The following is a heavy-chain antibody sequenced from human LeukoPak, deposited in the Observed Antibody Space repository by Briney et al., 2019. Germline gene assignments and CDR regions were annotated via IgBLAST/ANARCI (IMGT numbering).Heavy chain of an antibody. CDR1: GFTFSTYA. V-gene: IGHV3-23*01. CDR3: AKDDGRSSSWDFAY. Sequence: PGGSLRLSCAASGFTFSTYAMCWVRQAPGKGLEWVSTVSGSGASTYYADSVKGRFTISRDNSKNTLYLQMNSLRAEDTAVYYCAKDDGRSSSWDFAYWSQGTLVTVYS. J-gene: IGHJ4*02. CDR2: VSGSGAST. D-gene: IGHD6-13*01.